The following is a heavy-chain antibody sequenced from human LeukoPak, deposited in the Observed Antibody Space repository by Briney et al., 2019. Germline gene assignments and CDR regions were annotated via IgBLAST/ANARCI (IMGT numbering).Heavy chain of an antibody. Sequence: GGSLRLSCVGSGYIFRSFSMDWVRQAPGKGLEYVSAISPTGDSTHYANSVKGRFTISRDNSKNTLYLQVGSLRGEDTAVYYCVREGWVEEYGQVRPFDYWGQGILVTVSS. D-gene: IGHD3-10*01. V-gene: IGHV3-64*01. J-gene: IGHJ4*02. CDR2: ISPTGDST. CDR1: GYIFRSFS. CDR3: VREGWVEEYGQVRPFDY.